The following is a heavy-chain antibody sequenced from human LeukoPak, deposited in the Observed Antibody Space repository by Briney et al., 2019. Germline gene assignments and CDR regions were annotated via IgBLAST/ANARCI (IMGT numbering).Heavy chain of an antibody. CDR1: GYSITSYY. D-gene: IGHD4-17*01. CDR2: LYYTGST. V-gene: IGHV4-59*01. Sequence: SETLSLTCSVSGYSITSYYWSWIRQPPGKGLEWIGYLYYTGSTKYNPSLDSRVTISVDTSKNQFYLKLSSVTAADTAVYYCARLYYGDYSPYYFDYWGQGTLVTVSS. J-gene: IGHJ4*02. CDR3: ARLYYGDYSPYYFDY.